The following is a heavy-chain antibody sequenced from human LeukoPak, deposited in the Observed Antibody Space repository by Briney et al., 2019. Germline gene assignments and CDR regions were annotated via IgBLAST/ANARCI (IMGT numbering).Heavy chain of an antibody. CDR1: GFTFSSYA. CDR3: AKVELAYCGGDCPFDP. V-gene: IGHV3-23*01. J-gene: IGHJ5*02. Sequence: GGSLRLSCAVSGFTFSSYAMSWVRQAPGKGLEWVSVISGSGGTTYYSDSVKGRFTISRDNSKNTLYLQMNSLRAEDTAVYYCAKVELAYCGGDCPFDPWGQGTLVTVSS. CDR2: ISGSGGTT. D-gene: IGHD2-21*02.